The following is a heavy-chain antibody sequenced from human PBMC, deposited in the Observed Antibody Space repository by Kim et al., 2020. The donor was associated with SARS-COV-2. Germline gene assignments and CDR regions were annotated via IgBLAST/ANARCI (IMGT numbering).Heavy chain of an antibody. J-gene: IGHJ2*01. CDR2: IIPIFGTA. CDR1: GGTFSSYA. Sequence: SVKVSCKASGGTFSSYAISWVRQAPGQGLEWMGGIIPIFGTANYAQKFQGRVTITADESTSTAYMELSSLRSEDTAVYYCARDIVVVTAPRAGRNYWYFDLWGRGTLVTVSS. CDR3: ARDIVVVTAPRAGRNYWYFDL. D-gene: IGHD2-21*02. V-gene: IGHV1-69*13.